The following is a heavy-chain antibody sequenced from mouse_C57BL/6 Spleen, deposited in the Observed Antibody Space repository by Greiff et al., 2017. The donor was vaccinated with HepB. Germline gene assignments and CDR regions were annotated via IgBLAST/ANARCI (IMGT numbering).Heavy chain of an antibody. CDR1: GYTFTSYW. Sequence: QVQLQQPGTELVRPGSSVKLSCKASGYTFTSYWMDWVKQRPGQGLEWIGNIYPSDSETHYNQKFKDKATLTVDKSSSTAYMQLSSLTSEDSAVYYCARSRFYWYFDVWGTGTTVTVSS. CDR3: ARSRFYWYFDV. J-gene: IGHJ1*03. CDR2: IYPSDSET. V-gene: IGHV1-61*01.